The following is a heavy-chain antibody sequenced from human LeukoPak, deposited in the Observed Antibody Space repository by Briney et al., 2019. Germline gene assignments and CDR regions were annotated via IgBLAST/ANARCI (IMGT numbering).Heavy chain of an antibody. CDR3: ARGDREYYGYTSFYAFDI. D-gene: IGHD3-10*01. CDR1: GGSISSYY. CDR2: IYTSGST. V-gene: IGHV4-4*07. Sequence: SETLSLTFTVSGGSISSYYWSWIRQPAGKGLEWIGRIYTSGSTNYNPSLKSRVTMSVDTSKNQFSLKLSSVTAADTAVYYCARGDREYYGYTSFYAFDIWGQGTMVTVSS. J-gene: IGHJ3*02.